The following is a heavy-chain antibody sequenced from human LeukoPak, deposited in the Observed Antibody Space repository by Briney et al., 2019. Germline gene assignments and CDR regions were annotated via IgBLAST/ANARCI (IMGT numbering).Heavy chain of an antibody. V-gene: IGHV1-18*01. CDR3: ARAICGGDCYSSFDY. Sequence: ASVKVSCKASGYTFTSYGISWVRQAPGQGLEWMGWISAYNGNTNYAQKLQGRVTMTTDTSTSTAYMELRSLRSDDTAVYYCARAICGGDCYSSFDYWGQGTLVTVSS. D-gene: IGHD2-21*02. CDR1: GYTFTSYG. CDR2: ISAYNGNT. J-gene: IGHJ4*02.